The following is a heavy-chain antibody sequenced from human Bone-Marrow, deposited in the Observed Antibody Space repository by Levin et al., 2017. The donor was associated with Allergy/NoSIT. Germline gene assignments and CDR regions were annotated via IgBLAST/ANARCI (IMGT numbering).Heavy chain of an antibody. V-gene: IGHV1-2*06. CDR3: ARLHYDFWSGYFGTRNYYYYYMDG. CDR1: GYTFTGYY. Sequence: GESLKISCQASGYTFTGYYMHWVRQAPGQGLEWMGRINPNSGGTNYAQKFQGRVTMTRDTSISTAYMELSRLRSDDTAVYYCARLHYDFWSGYFGTRNYYYYYMDGWGKGTTVTVSS. J-gene: IGHJ6*03. CDR2: INPNSGGT. D-gene: IGHD3-3*01.